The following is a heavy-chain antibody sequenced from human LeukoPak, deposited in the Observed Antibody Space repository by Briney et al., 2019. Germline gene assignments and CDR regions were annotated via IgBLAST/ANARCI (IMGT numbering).Heavy chain of an antibody. V-gene: IGHV4-59*01. CDR1: GGSISSYY. D-gene: IGHD3-9*01. CDR2: IYYSGST. Sequence: PSETLSLTCTVSGGSISSYYWSWIRQPPGKGLEWIGYIYYSGSTNYNPSLKSRVTISVDTSKNQFSLKLSSVTAADTAVYYCARSFLDYDILTGYFDYYYYGMDVWGQGTTVTAS. J-gene: IGHJ6*02. CDR3: ARSFLDYDILTGYFDYYYYGMDV.